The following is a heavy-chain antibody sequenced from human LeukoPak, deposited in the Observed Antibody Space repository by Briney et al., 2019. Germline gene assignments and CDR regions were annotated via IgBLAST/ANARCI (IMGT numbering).Heavy chain of an antibody. CDR2: INPNGGGT. J-gene: IGHJ4*02. CDR3: ARDLGSGWIIVDY. V-gene: IGHV1-2*02. Sequence: ASVKVSRMDSLYTFIGYFIQRVRQAPGQGREWMGSINPNGGGTNSALTFQGNITMTRDTSIITAYLDQSSLRSDDTAVYYCARDLGSGWIIVDYWGQGTLVTVSS. D-gene: IGHD6-19*01. CDR1: LYTFIGYF.